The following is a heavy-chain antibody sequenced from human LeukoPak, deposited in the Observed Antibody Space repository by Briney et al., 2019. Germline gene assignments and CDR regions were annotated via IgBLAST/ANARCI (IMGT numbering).Heavy chain of an antibody. V-gene: IGHV3-23*01. CDR2: ISGSGGST. J-gene: IGHJ4*02. Sequence: VGSLRLSCAASGFTFSSYAMSWVRQAPGKGLEWVSAISGSGGSTYYADSVKGRFTISRDNSKNTLYLQMNSLRAEATAVYYCAKDGLWFGIDYWGQGTLVTVSS. CDR1: GFTFSSYA. D-gene: IGHD3-10*01. CDR3: AKDGLWFGIDY.